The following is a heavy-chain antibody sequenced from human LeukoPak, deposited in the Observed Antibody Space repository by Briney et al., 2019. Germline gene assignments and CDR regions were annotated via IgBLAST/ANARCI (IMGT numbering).Heavy chain of an antibody. CDR3: ARDSRNYYDSRGGGDDAFDI. D-gene: IGHD3-22*01. V-gene: IGHV1-2*02. Sequence: AASVKVSFKASGYAFTGYSIHWVRQAPGQGLEWMGWINPNSGGTNFAQNFQGRVTMTRDTSISTAYMELSRLTSDDTAVYYCARDSRNYYDSRGGGDDAFDIWGQGTMVTVSS. CDR2: INPNSGGT. J-gene: IGHJ3*02. CDR1: GYAFTGYS.